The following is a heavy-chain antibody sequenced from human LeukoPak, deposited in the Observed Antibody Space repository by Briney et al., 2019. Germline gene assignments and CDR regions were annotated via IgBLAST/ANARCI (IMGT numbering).Heavy chain of an antibody. J-gene: IGHJ6*02. D-gene: IGHD3-22*01. Sequence: PSETLSLTCTVSGGSVSSGSYYWTWIRQPPGKGLEWIGCIFYSGSTNYNPSLKSRVTISVDTSKHEFSLKLRSVTAADTAVYYCAREPKYNYDSSGYSSDDYYYGMDVWGQGTTVTVSS. CDR1: GGSVSSGSYY. CDR2: IFYSGST. CDR3: AREPKYNYDSSGYSSDDYYYGMDV. V-gene: IGHV4-61*01.